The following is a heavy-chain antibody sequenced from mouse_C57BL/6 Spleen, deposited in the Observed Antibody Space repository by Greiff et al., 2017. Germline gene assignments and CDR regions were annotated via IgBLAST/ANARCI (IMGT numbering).Heavy chain of an antibody. V-gene: IGHV1-72*01. J-gene: IGHJ3*01. CDR1: GYTFTSYW. CDR3: ARSYYGSSYQAWFAY. Sequence: QVQLQQPGAELVKPGASVKLSCKASGYTFTSYWMHWVKQRPGRGLEWIGRIDPNSGGTKYNEKFKSKATLTVDKHSSTAYMQLSSLTSEDSAVYYCARSYYGSSYQAWFAYWGQGTLVTVSA. D-gene: IGHD1-1*01. CDR2: IDPNSGGT.